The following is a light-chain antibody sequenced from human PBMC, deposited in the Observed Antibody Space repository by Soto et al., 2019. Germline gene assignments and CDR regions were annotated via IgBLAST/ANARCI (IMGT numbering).Light chain of an antibody. Sequence: DVVMTQSLLSLPVTLGQPASISCRSSYSLIHSDGDTYLNWFQQRPGQSPRRLIYEVSNRDSGVPDRFSGSGSGTDFTLKISRVEAEDVGIYYCMQGTHWPWTFGQGTEVEIK. CDR2: EVS. CDR1: YSLIHSDGDTY. J-gene: IGKJ1*01. CDR3: MQGTHWPWT. V-gene: IGKV2-30*02.